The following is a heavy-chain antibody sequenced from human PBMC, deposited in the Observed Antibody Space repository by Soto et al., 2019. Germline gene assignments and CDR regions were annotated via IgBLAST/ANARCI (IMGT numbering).Heavy chain of an antibody. J-gene: IGHJ5*02. CDR3: ARGGGSTFNWFDP. Sequence: QLQLQESGPGLVKPSETLSLTCTVSGGSISSFSYFWGWIREPPGKGLEWIGSLYNSGNTYYNPPLQSRVTISVDTTKKQCALTLRSVTAADTAVYYCARGGGSTFNWFDPWGQGTLVNVSP. D-gene: IGHD2-15*01. CDR1: GGSISSFSYF. V-gene: IGHV4-39*01. CDR2: LYNSGNT.